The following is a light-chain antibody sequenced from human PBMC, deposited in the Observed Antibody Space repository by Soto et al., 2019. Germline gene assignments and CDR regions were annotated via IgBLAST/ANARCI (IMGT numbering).Light chain of an antibody. CDR2: WAS. CDR1: QSVLYSSNNKNY. Sequence: DIVMTQSPDSLAVSLGERATINCKSSQSVLYSSNNKNYLAWYQKKPGQPPKLLIYWASTRESGVPDGFSGSGPRKDLPLPISSLQAEDEAVYYCQRYYNPPPYTFGQGNKLEIK. J-gene: IGKJ2*01. CDR3: QRYYNPPPYT. V-gene: IGKV4-1*01.